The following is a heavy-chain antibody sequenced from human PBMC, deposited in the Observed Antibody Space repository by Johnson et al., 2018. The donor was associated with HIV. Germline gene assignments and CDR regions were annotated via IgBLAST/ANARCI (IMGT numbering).Heavy chain of an antibody. V-gene: IGHV3-30*04. CDR3: ARGRLPWGPDAFDI. CDR2: ISYDGSNK. D-gene: IGHD3-16*01. J-gene: IGHJ3*02. Sequence: QVQLVESGGGVVQPGRSLRLSCAASGFTFSSYAMHWVRQAPGKGLEWVAVISYDGSNKYYADSVKGRFTISRDNSKNTLYLQMNRLRAEDTAVYYCARGRLPWGPDAFDIWGQGTMVAVSS. CDR1: GFTFSSYA.